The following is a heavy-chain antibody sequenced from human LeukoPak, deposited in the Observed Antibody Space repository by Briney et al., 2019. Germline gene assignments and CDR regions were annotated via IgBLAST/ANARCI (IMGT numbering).Heavy chain of an antibody. J-gene: IGHJ4*02. CDR3: ARDLGYIVVVVAATPVYFDY. Sequence: GGSLRLSCAASGFTFSSYWMSWVRQAPGKELEWVANIKQDGSEKYYVDSVKGRFTISRDNAKNSLYLQMNSLRAEDTAVYYCARDLGYIVVVVAATPVYFDYWGQGTLVTVSS. CDR2: IKQDGSEK. D-gene: IGHD2-15*01. CDR1: GFTFSSYW. V-gene: IGHV3-7*01.